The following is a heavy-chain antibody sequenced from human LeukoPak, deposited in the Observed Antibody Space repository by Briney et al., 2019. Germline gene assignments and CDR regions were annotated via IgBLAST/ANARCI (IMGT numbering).Heavy chain of an antibody. Sequence: PSETLSLTCTVSGGSISNYYWSWIRQPPGKGLEWIGYIYYSGDTNYNPSLKSRVTISADTSKNQISLRLRSVTAADTAMFYCARDGDAVSAAIAGAFDLWGRGTMVTVSS. CDR3: ARDGDAVSAAIAGAFDL. CDR2: IYYSGDT. J-gene: IGHJ3*01. CDR1: GGSISNYY. D-gene: IGHD2-2*01. V-gene: IGHV4-59*12.